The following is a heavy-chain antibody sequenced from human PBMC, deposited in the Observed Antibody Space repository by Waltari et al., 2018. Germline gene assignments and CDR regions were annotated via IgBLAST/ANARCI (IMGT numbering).Heavy chain of an antibody. D-gene: IGHD6-6*01. J-gene: IGHJ4*02. CDR2: IYYSGST. CDR3: ARHPESSSSVDY. Sequence: QVQLQESGPGLVKPSETLSLTCTVSGGSISSSSYYWGWIRQPPGKGLEWIGSIYYSGSTYYNPSLKSRVTISVDTSKNQFSLKLSSVTAADTAVYYCARHPESSSSVDYWGQGTLVTVSS. V-gene: IGHV4-39*01. CDR1: GGSISSSSYY.